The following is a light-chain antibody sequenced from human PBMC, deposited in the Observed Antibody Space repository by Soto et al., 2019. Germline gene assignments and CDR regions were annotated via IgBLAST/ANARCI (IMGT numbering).Light chain of an antibody. CDR1: QSVSSSY. CDR2: GAS. J-gene: IGKJ4*01. Sequence: EIVLTQSPGTLSLSPGERATLSCRASQSVSSSYLAWYQQKPGQAPRLLIYGASSRATGIPDRFSGSGSGTDSTLTISRLEPEDFAVYYCQHYGTSPLTFGGGTKVEIQ. V-gene: IGKV3-20*01. CDR3: QHYGTSPLT.